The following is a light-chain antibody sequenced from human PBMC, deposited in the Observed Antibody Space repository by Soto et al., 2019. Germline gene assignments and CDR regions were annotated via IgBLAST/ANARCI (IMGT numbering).Light chain of an antibody. Sequence: EIVLTQSPGTLSLSPGERATLSCRASQSVSSAFFAWYQQKPGLPPRLLIYSTSSRSSGVPDRFSGSGSGTDFNLTISSVEPEDSAVYYCQQYSPSPSYTFGQGPKLAIK. J-gene: IGKJ2*01. V-gene: IGKV3-20*01. CDR3: QQYSPSPSYT. CDR1: QSVSSAF. CDR2: STS.